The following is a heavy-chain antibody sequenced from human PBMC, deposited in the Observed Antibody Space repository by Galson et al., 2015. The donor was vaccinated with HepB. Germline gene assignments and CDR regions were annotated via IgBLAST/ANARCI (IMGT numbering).Heavy chain of an antibody. CDR3: ARDYGWSSSWYRVEWE. J-gene: IGHJ4*02. CDR1: GFTFSSYW. CDR2: IKQDGSEK. D-gene: IGHD6-13*01. Sequence: SLRLSCAASGFTFSSYWMSWVRQAPGKGLEWVANIKQDGSEKYYVDSVKGRFTISRDNAKNSLYLQMNSLRAEDTAVYYCARDYGWSSSWYRVEWEWGQGTLVTVSS. V-gene: IGHV3-7*05.